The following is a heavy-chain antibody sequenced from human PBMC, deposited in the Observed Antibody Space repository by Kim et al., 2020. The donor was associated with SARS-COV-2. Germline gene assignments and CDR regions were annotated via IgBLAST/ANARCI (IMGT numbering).Heavy chain of an antibody. CDR3: ARALYRSIAVAGNPGGYYGMDV. J-gene: IGHJ6*02. V-gene: IGHV6-1*01. Sequence: SQTLSLTCAISGDSVSSNSAAWNWIRQSPSRGLEWLGRTYYRSKWYNDYAVSVKSRITINPDTSKNQFSLQLNSVTPEDTAVYYCARALYRSIAVAGNPGGYYGMDVWGQGTTVTVSS. CDR1: GDSVSSNSAA. D-gene: IGHD6-19*01. CDR2: TYYRSKWYN.